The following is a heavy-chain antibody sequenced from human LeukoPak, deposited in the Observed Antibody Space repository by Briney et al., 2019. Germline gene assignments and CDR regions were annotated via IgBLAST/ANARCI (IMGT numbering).Heavy chain of an antibody. CDR1: GGSISSGSDY. Sequence: SETLSLTCGVSGGSISSGSDYWGWIRQPPGKGLEWIASISYNGGTYYNPSLKSRVTIEVDTSKNHFSLKLASVTAADTAVYYCGRDPVRRVGTGDYWGQGTLVTVSS. CDR2: ISYNGGT. CDR3: GRDPVRRVGTGDY. J-gene: IGHJ4*02. D-gene: IGHD3/OR15-3a*01. V-gene: IGHV4-39*07.